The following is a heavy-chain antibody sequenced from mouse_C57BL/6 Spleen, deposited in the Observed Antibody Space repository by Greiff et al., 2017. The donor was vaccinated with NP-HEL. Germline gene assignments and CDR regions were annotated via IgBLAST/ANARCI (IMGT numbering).Heavy chain of an antibody. J-gene: IGHJ4*01. Sequence: QVQLQQPGAELVKPGASVKLSCKASGYTFTSYWMQWVKQRPGQGLEWIGEIDPSDSYTNYNQKFKGKATLTVDTSSSTAYMQLSSLTSEDSAVYYCARCEKNYYGYAMDYWGQGTSVTVSS. V-gene: IGHV1-50*01. CDR3: ARCEKNYYGYAMDY. CDR1: GYTFTSYW. D-gene: IGHD2-1*01. CDR2: IDPSDSYT.